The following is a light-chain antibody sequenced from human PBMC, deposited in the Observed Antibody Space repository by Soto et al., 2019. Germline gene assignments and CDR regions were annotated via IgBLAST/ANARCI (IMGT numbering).Light chain of an antibody. CDR1: QSVRSS. J-gene: IGKJ3*01. CDR3: HQRSNWPPEVT. CDR2: DAS. Sequence: EIVLTQSPDTLSLSPGERATLSCRASQSVRSSLAWYQQKPGQAPRLLIYDASNRATGIPARFSGSGSGTDFTLTIRTLEPEDFAVYSCHQRSNWPPEVTFGPGTKVDIK. V-gene: IGKV3-11*01.